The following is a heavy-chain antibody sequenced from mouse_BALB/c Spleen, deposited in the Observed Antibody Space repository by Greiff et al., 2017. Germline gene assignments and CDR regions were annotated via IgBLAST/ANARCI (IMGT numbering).Heavy chain of an antibody. CDR2: IYPSDSYT. CDR3: TRGDYDGVDY. V-gene: IGHV1-69*02. CDR1: GYTFTSYW. J-gene: IGHJ2*01. D-gene: IGHD2-4*01. Sequence: VQLQQPGAELVRPGASVKLSCKASGYTFTSYWINWVKQRPGQGLEWIGNIYPSDSYTNYNQKFKDKATLTVDKSSSTAYMQLSSPTSEDSAVYYCTRGDYDGVDYWGQGTTLTVSS.